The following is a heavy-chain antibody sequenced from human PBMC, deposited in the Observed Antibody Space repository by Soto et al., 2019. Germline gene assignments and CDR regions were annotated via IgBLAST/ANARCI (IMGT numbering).Heavy chain of an antibody. CDR1: GGSVSSGSYY. D-gene: IGHD3-22*01. CDR3: VGAVDYYDSSGYKVDY. J-gene: IGHJ4*02. CDR2: IYYSGST. V-gene: IGHV4-61*01. Sequence: PSETLSLTCTVSGGSVSSGSYYWSWIRQPPGKGLEWIGYIYYSGSTNNNPSLKSRVTISVDTSKNQFSLKLSSVTAADTAVYYCVGAVDYYDSSGYKVDYWGQGTLVTVSS.